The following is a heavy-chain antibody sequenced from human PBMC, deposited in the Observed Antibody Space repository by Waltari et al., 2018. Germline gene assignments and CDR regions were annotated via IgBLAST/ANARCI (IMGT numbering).Heavy chain of an antibody. V-gene: IGHV4-61*01. D-gene: IGHD5-12*01. J-gene: IGHJ5*02. CDR2: IYYSGST. CDR3: ARGIQRDGYTKRGRWFDP. Sequence: QVQLQESGPGLVKPSETLSLTCTVSGGSVSSGSYYWSWIRQPPGKGLEWIGYIYYSGSTNYNPSLKSRVTISVDTSKNQFSLKLSAVTAADTAVYYCARGIQRDGYTKRGRWFDPWGQGTLVTVSS. CDR1: GGSVSSGSYY.